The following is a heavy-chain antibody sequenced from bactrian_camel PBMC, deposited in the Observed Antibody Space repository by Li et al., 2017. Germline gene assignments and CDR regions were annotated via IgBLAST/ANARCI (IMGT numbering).Heavy chain of an antibody. V-gene: IGHV3S40*01. J-gene: IGHJ4*01. Sequence: VQLVESGGGLVQPGGSLRLSCAASGYAFSDYAMHWVRQTPGKGLEWVSRITFDGVSTLYADSVKGRFTISRDNAMNTVYLQLNSLIPEDTALYFCTNGRDQSWPNWGQRTQVTVS. CDR2: ITFDGVST. CDR3: TNGRDQSWPN. D-gene: IGHD1*01. CDR1: GYAFSDYA.